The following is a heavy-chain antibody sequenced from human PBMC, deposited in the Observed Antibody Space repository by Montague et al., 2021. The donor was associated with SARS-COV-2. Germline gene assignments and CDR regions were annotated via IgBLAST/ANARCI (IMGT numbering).Heavy chain of an antibody. CDR1: GGSISSDNW. CDR3: ARHERQWLRLYPYYFDY. Sequence: SETLSLTCTVSGGSISSDNWWTWVRQPPGKGLEWIGDIFHSGTTNYNPSLKSRLTISVDKSKNQISLKLISVTAADTAMYYCARHERQWLRLYPYYFDYWGQGTLVTVSS. V-gene: IGHV4-4*02. J-gene: IGHJ4*02. CDR2: IFHSGTT. D-gene: IGHD5-12*01.